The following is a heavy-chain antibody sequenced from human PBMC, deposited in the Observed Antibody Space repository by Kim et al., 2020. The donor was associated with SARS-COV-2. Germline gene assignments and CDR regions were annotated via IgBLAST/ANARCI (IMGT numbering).Heavy chain of an antibody. V-gene: IGHV3-30*18. CDR1: GFTFSSYG. D-gene: IGHD2-15*01. Sequence: GGSLRLSCAASGFTFSSYGMHWVRQAPGKGLEWVAVISYDGSNKYYADSVKGRFTISRDNSKNTLYLQMNSLRAEDTAVYYCAKEDCSGGSCYFFYYYGMDVWGQGTTVTVSS. J-gene: IGHJ6*02. CDR2: ISYDGSNK. CDR3: AKEDCSGGSCYFFYYYGMDV.